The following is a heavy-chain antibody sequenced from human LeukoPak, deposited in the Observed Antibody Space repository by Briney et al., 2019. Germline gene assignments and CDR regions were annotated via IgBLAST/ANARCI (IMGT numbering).Heavy chain of an antibody. V-gene: IGHV4-39*01. CDR3: ARHGDYGGYYYYYMDV. Sequence: SETLSLTCTVSGDSISTSNSYWGWIRQPPGEGLEWIGSIYYTGGTYYNTSLKSRVTISVDTSKNQFSLKLSSVTAADTAVYYCARHGDYGGYYYYYMDVWGKGTTVTVSS. CDR2: IYYTGGT. D-gene: IGHD4-17*01. J-gene: IGHJ6*03. CDR1: GDSISTSNSY.